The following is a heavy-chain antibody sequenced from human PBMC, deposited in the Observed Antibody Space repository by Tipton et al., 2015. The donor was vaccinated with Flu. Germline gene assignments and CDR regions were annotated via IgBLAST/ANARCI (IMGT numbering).Heavy chain of an antibody. CDR3: ARGYSSSLGLPFDY. CDR2: IHRSGHT. Sequence: TLSLTCPVSGDSIGSTYYWGWIRQPPGKGLEWIGNIHRSGHTYHNPSLRSRVTMSVDTSKNQFSLKLTSVTAADTVVYYCARGYSSSLGLPFDYWGQGTLVTVSS. D-gene: IGHD6-19*01. CDR1: GDSIGSTYY. J-gene: IGHJ4*02. V-gene: IGHV4-38-2*02.